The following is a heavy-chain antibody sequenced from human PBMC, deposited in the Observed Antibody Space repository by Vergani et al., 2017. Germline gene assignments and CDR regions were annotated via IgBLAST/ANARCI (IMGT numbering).Heavy chain of an antibody. CDR3: AGGNSSGYGYYYYGMDV. J-gene: IGHJ6*04. Sequence: QVQLVQSGAEVKKTGSSVKVSCKASGGTFSSYAISWVRQAPGQGLEWMGRIIPLLGIANYAQKFQGRVTITADKSTSTAYMERSSLKSEDTSVYYCAGGNSSGYGYYYYGMDVWGEGTTVTGSS. V-gene: IGHV1-69*04. CDR1: GGTFSSYA. CDR2: IIPLLGIA. D-gene: IGHD3-22*01.